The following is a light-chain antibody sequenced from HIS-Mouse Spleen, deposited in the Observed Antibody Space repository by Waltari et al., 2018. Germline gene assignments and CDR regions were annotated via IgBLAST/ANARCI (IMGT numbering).Light chain of an antibody. V-gene: IGLV2-23*01. CDR1: SSDVASYNL. Sequence: QSALTHPASVSGSPGQSITISCTGTSSDVASYNLVSWYQQHPGKAPKLMIYEGSKRPSGVSNRFSGSKSGNTASLTISGLQAEDEADYYCCSYAGSSTLVFGGGTKLTVL. CDR2: EGS. J-gene: IGLJ2*01. CDR3: CSYAGSSTLV.